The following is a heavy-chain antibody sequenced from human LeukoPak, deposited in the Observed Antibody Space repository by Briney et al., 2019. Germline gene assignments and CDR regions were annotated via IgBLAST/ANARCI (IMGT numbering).Heavy chain of an antibody. D-gene: IGHD4/OR15-4a*01. V-gene: IGHV3-74*01. CDR2: IYNDGSST. CDR3: AKVSLNMVNDAFDI. J-gene: IGHJ3*02. CDR1: RVTFSNYW. Sequence: GGSLRLSCAACRVTFSNYWMHWVRHAPGKRLVWVSRIYNDGSSTSYADSVKGRFTISRDNSKNTLYLQMNGLRAEDTAMYYCAKVSLNMVNDAFDIWGQGTMVSVSS.